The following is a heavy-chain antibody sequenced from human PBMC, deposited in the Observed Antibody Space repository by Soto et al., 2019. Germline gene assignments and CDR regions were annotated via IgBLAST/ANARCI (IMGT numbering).Heavy chain of an antibody. D-gene: IGHD1-1*01. CDR3: ARHISNFRYYYSAMDV. Sequence: GESLKISCKGSGYTFTDYWIGWVRQLPGKGLEWMGIIYPGDSDTRYSPSFQGQVTITADKSTSTAYLQWNTLKASDTAMYYFARHISNFRYYYSAMDVWGQGTTVTVSS. CDR2: IYPGDSDT. CDR1: GYTFTDYW. J-gene: IGHJ6*02. V-gene: IGHV5-51*01.